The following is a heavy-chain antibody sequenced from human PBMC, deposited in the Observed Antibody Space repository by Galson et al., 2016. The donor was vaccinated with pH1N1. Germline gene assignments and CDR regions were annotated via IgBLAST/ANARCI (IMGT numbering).Heavy chain of an antibody. CDR3: ARDPNSGWYTDY. D-gene: IGHD6-19*01. J-gene: IGHJ4*02. CDR2: INPNSGGT. CDR1: GYTFSGYY. V-gene: IGHV1-2*02. Sequence: SVKVSCKASGYTFSGYYMHWVRQAPGQGLEWMGWINPNSGGTSYAPKSQGRVTMTGDTSISTGYMELSRLRSDDTAVYYCARDPNSGWYTDYWGQGTLVTVSS.